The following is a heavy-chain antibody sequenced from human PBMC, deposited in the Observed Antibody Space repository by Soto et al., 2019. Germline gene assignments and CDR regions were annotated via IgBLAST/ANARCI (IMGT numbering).Heavy chain of an antibody. CDR2: IIPIVGTA. Sequence: QVQLVQSGAEVKKPGSSVKVSCKDSGGTFSRYAISWVRQAPGQGLEWMRGIIPIVGTANYAQKFQGRVTLTADETTSTAYMELSSLRSEDTAVYYGARGAPLLSEAWFGTWGQGTMITFSS. CDR3: ARGAPLLSEAWFGT. J-gene: IGHJ3*01. D-gene: IGHD1-1*01. CDR1: GGTFSRYA. V-gene: IGHV1-69*01.